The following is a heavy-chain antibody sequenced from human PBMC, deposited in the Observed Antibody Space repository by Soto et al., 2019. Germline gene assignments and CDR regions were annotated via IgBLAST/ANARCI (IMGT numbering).Heavy chain of an antibody. V-gene: IGHV3-30*18. D-gene: IGHD6-13*01. J-gene: IGHJ4*02. Sequence: GGSLRLSCAASGFTFSSYGMHWVRQAPGKGLEWVAVISYDGSNKYYADSVKGRFTISRDNSKNTLYLQMNSLRAEDTAVYYCAKDYGPIAAAGTSDYWGQGALVTVSS. CDR1: GFTFSSYG. CDR3: AKDYGPIAAAGTSDY. CDR2: ISYDGSNK.